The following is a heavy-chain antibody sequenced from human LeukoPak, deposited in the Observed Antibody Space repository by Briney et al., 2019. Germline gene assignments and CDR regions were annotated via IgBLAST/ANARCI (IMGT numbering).Heavy chain of an antibody. Sequence: GGSLRLSCAASGFTFGTYAMSWVRQAPGKGLEWVSAISASGGRTYYADSVKGRFTISRDNSKNTLYLQMNSLRAEDTAVYYCANSPRGDFWSGYYSKDYYYGMDVWGQGTTVTVSS. CDR1: GFTFGTYA. V-gene: IGHV3-23*01. J-gene: IGHJ6*02. CDR3: ANSPRGDFWSGYYSKDYYYGMDV. CDR2: ISASGGRT. D-gene: IGHD3-3*01.